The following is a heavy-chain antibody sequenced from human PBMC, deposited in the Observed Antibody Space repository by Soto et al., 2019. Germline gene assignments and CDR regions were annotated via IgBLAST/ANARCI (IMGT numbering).Heavy chain of an antibody. Sequence: LRLSCAASGFTFTSYAMNWVRQAPGKGLEWVSSLGTIDTSIFHADSVKGRFTISRDNAKSSLYLQMNSLRAEDTAVYYCAREVDEGFDFWGQGTLVTVSS. CDR2: LGTIDTSI. J-gene: IGHJ4*02. D-gene: IGHD5-12*01. CDR1: GFTFTSYA. V-gene: IGHV3-21*01. CDR3: AREVDEGFDF.